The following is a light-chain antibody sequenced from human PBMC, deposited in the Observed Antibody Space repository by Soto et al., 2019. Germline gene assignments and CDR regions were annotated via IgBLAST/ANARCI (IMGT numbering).Light chain of an antibody. V-gene: IGKV3-20*01. J-gene: IGKJ5*01. CDR3: QQYGGSPRT. CDR2: DAF. Sequence: EIVLTQSPGTRSLSPGESATLSCRASRSLDSGQLAWYQQKVGRAPRLLIHDAFIRATGIPDRFSGRGSGTDFTLTIARLEPEDFAVYYCQQYGGSPRTFGQGTRLEIK. CDR1: RSLDSGQ.